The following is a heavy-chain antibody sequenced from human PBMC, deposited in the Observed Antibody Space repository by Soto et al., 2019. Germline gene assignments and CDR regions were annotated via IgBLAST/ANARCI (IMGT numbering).Heavy chain of an antibody. Sequence: SETLSLTCRVSTGSINGYYWNWIRQSPGKGLEWIALIYSSGSTNYNPSLKSRATISVDRSKNQVSLKLTSVTAADTAVYYCARGKRDSTSCLDVWGQGTTVTVSS. V-gene: IGHV4-59*01. CDR2: IYSSGST. D-gene: IGHD2-2*01. J-gene: IGHJ6*02. CDR1: TGSINGYY. CDR3: ARGKRDSTSCLDV.